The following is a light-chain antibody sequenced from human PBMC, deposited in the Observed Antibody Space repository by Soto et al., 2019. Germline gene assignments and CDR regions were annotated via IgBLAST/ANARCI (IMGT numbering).Light chain of an antibody. V-gene: IGLV2-14*01. Sequence: QSALTQPASVSLSPGQSITISCTGTSSGVGLYDYVSWYQQHPGKAPQLMIYAVSNRPSGVSNRFSASKSGNTASLFISGLQAEDEADYYCSSYTSDSSYVFGSGTKVTVL. CDR2: AVS. CDR1: SSGVGLYDY. J-gene: IGLJ1*01. CDR3: SSYTSDSSYV.